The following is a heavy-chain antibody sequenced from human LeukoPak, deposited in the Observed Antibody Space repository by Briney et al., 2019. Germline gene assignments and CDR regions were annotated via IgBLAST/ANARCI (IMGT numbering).Heavy chain of an antibody. CDR1: GFSFGDYG. V-gene: IGHV3-49*04. CDR3: TRIRMQKPLDY. Sequence: GGSLRLSCTTSGFSFGDYGVNWVRQAPGKGVEWVGFIRSKPYGGTTEYAASVKGRFTISRDDSKSIAYLQMNSLQTEDTAMYFCTRIRMQKPLDYWGQGTLVTVSS. D-gene: IGHD2-8*01. CDR2: IRSKPYGGTT. J-gene: IGHJ4*02.